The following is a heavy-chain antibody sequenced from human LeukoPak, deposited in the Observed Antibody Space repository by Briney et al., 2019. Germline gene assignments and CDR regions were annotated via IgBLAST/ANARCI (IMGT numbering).Heavy chain of an antibody. CDR1: GFTFSNAW. V-gene: IGHV3-15*01. D-gene: IGHD3-22*01. CDR2: SKSKTDGGTI. Sequence: GGSLRLSCAASGFTFSNAWMNWVRHAPGKGLELVGRSKSKTDGGTIDYAAPVKGRFTISSDDSKPTLYLQMTSLKTEPTAVYYCTSDGYYYDNSGYELPFDYWGQGTLVTVSS. J-gene: IGHJ4*02. CDR3: TSDGYYYDNSGYELPFDY.